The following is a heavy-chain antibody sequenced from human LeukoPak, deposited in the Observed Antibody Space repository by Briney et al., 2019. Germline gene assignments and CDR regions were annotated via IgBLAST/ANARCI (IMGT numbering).Heavy chain of an antibody. CDR2: ISYDGSDK. CDR3: AREELSGSFDGVSDY. Sequence: PGGSLRLSCAASGFTFSSYAMHWVRQAPGKGLEWVAVISYDGSDKYYADSVKGRFTISRDNSKNTLYLQMNSLRAEDTAVYYCAREELSGSFDGVSDYWGQGTLVTVSS. D-gene: IGHD1-26*01. CDR1: GFTFSSYA. V-gene: IGHV3-30-3*01. J-gene: IGHJ4*02.